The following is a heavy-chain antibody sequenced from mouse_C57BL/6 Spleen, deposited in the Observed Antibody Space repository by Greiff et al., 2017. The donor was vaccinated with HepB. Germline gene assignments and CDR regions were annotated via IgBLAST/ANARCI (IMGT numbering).Heavy chain of an antibody. D-gene: IGHD2-4*01. J-gene: IGHJ3*01. CDR1: GYTFTSYW. CDR2: INPSNGGT. CDR3: ARGHDYDVGFAD. Sequence: QVQLQHPGTELVKPGASVKLSCKASGYTFTSYWMHWVKQRPGQGLEWIGNINPSNGGTNYNEKFKSKATLSVDKATSTGSMQHSSLTSEDCAVYYCARGHDYDVGFADWGQGTLVTVSA. V-gene: IGHV1-53*01.